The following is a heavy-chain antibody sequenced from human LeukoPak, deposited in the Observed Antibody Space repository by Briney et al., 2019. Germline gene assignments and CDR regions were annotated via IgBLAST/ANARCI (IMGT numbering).Heavy chain of an antibody. J-gene: IGHJ4*02. CDR3: ARGSLRSLDTAMAPVGY. D-gene: IGHD5-18*01. CDR2: INTNSGGT. V-gene: IGHV1-2*06. CDR1: GYTFTGYY. Sequence: GASVKVSCKASGYTFTGYYMHWVRQAPGQGLEWMGRINTNSGGTNYAQKFQGRVTMTRDTSISTAYMELSRLRSDDAAVYYCARGSLRSLDTAMAPVGYWGQGTLVTVSS.